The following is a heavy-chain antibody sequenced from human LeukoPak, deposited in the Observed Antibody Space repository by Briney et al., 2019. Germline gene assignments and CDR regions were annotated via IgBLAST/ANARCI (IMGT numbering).Heavy chain of an antibody. Sequence: SETLSLTCTVSGGSISSYYWSWIRQPPGKGLEWIGYIYYSGSTNYNPSLKSRVTISVDTSKNQFSLRLNSVTAADTAVYYCARNAYYYDSSAYNIWGQGTLVTVSS. V-gene: IGHV4-59*01. CDR3: ARNAYYYDSSAYNI. CDR1: GGSISSYY. D-gene: IGHD3-22*01. CDR2: IYYSGST. J-gene: IGHJ4*02.